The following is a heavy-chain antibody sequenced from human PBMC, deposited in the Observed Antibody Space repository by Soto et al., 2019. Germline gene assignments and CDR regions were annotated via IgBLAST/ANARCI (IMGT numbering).Heavy chain of an antibody. CDR3: ARTPGRDGYNQFEY. V-gene: IGHV3-21*01. Sequence: GGSLRLSCEASGFTFSIYSMAWVRQAPGKGLEWVASISSTSSYIYYADAMKGRFTISRDNAKNSLYLQMNSLRAEDTAVYFCARTPGRDGYNQFEYWGHGTLVTVPS. J-gene: IGHJ4*01. CDR1: GFTFSIYS. CDR2: ISSTSSYI. D-gene: IGHD1-1*01.